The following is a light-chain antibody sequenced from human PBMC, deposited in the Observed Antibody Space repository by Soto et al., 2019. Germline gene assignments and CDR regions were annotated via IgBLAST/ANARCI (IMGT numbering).Light chain of an antibody. CDR1: SSDVGAYNY. CDR2: EVS. CDR3: NSFTSSSTFV. V-gene: IGLV2-14*01. J-gene: IGLJ1*01. Sequence: QSVLTQPAPVSGSPGQSITISCTGTSSDVGAYNYVSWYQQHPGKAPKLMIYEVSNRPSGVSNRFSGSKSGNTASLTISGLQAEDEADYYCNSFTSSSTFVFGTGTKVTVL.